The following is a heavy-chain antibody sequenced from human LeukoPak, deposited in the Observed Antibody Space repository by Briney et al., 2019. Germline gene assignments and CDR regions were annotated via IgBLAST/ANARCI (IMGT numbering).Heavy chain of an antibody. D-gene: IGHD3-22*01. Sequence: SETLSLTCTVSGGSISSGGYYWSWIRQHPGKGLEWIGSIYYSGSTYYNPSLKSRVTISVDTSKNQFSLKLSSVTAADTAVYYCARGYDSSLYLDYWGQGTLVTVSS. CDR1: GGSISSGGYY. J-gene: IGHJ4*02. CDR2: IYYSGST. CDR3: ARGYDSSLYLDY. V-gene: IGHV4-31*03.